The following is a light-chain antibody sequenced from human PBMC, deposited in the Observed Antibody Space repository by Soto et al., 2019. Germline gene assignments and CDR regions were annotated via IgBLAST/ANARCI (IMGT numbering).Light chain of an antibody. CDR3: QQYKNWPPWT. Sequence: EIVLTQSPGTLSLSPGERANLSCRASQSVRAYLAWYQQKPGQAPRLLIYGASTRATGTPARFSGSGSGTEFTLTISSLQSEDSAVYYCQQYKNWPPWTFGQGTKVDIK. J-gene: IGKJ1*01. V-gene: IGKV3-15*01. CDR2: GAS. CDR1: QSVRAY.